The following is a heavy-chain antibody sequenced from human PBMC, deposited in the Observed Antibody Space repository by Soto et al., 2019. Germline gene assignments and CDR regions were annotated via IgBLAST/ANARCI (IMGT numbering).Heavy chain of an antibody. V-gene: IGHV1-18*04. CDR3: ARGPITIFGVDPIDYGMDV. CDR2: ISAYNGNT. Sequence: ASVKVSCKASGYTFTSYGISWVRQAPGQGLEWMGWISAYNGNTNYAQKLQGRVTMTTDTSTNTAYMELRSLRSDDTAVYYCARGPITIFGVDPIDYGMDVWGQGTTVTVSS. CDR1: GYTFTSYG. D-gene: IGHD3-3*01. J-gene: IGHJ6*02.